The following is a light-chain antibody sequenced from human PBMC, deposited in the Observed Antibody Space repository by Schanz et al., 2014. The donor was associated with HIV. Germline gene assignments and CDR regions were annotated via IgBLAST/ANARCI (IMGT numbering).Light chain of an antibody. V-gene: IGLV1-40*01. CDR2: ENN. Sequence: QSVLTQPPSVSGAPGQRVTISCTGSSSNIGAGYDVHWYQQLPGAAPKLLIYENNHRPSGVPDRISGSRSATSASLAITGLQAEDEAIYYCQSYDTHLGAVMFGGGTKLTVL. J-gene: IGLJ3*02. CDR1: SSNIGAGYD. CDR3: QSYDTHLGAVM.